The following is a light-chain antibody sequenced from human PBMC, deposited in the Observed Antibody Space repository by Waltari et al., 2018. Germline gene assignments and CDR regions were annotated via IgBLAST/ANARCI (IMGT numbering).Light chain of an antibody. CDR3: CSYVGGSRVL. CDR1: RSDIGAYNF. V-gene: IGLV2-23*01. Sequence: QSVLTQPASVSGSPGQSITISCTGTRSDIGAYNFVSWFQQLPGQAPRLLISEATTRPSGVSYRFPGSKSGNTASLSISDLQAEDEADYYCCSYVGGSRVLFGGGTKLTV. J-gene: IGLJ2*01. CDR2: EAT.